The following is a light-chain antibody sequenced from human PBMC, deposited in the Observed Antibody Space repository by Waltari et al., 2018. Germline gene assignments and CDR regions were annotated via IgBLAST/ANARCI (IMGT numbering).Light chain of an antibody. V-gene: IGLV2-14*01. CDR2: EVN. Sequence: QSALTQPASVSGSPGQSITISCTGTSSDVGGYNYVSWDQQHPGKAPKRMIYEVNNRPSGVSYLFSGSKSGNTASLTISGLQAEDEANYYCSSYASISTLIFGGGTKLTVL. CDR3: SSYASISTLI. CDR1: SSDVGGYNY. J-gene: IGLJ2*01.